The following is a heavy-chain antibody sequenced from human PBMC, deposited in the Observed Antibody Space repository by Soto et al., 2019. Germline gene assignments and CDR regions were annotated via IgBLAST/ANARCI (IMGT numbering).Heavy chain of an antibody. D-gene: IGHD2-2*01. CDR2: VNPILSMS. CDR1: GYTFTSYA. V-gene: IGHV1-46*03. J-gene: IGHJ4*02. Sequence: ASVKVSCKASGYTFTSYAMHWVRQAPGLGLEWMGRVNPILSMSNYAQKFQGRVTMTRDTSTSTVYMELSSLRSEDTAVYYCARVPAAPAPFDYWGQGALVTVSS. CDR3: ARVPAAPAPFDY.